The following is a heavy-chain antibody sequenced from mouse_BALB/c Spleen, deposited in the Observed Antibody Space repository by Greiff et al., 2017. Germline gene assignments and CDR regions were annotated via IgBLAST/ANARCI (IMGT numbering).Heavy chain of an antibody. D-gene: IGHD2-12*01. Sequence: EVLLVESGGGLVKPGGSLKLSCAASGFTFSSYAMSWVRQTPEKRLEWVASISSGGSTYYPDSVKGRFTISRDNDRNILYLQMSSLRSEDTAMYYCSRGLLLANWYFGVWGAGTTVTVSS. CDR2: ISSGGST. J-gene: IGHJ1*01. V-gene: IGHV5-6-5*01. CDR3: SRGLLLANWYFGV. CDR1: GFTFSSYA.